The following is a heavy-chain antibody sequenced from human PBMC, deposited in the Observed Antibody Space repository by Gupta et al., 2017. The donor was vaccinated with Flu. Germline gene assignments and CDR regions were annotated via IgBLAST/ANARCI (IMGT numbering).Heavy chain of an antibody. D-gene: IGHD2-15*01. Sequence: YYSHWVRRGPGTGLGGVGWNQPHSGGTKYAQKFQGRVTLARDTSNRTAYLGLRRLGYDGPAVYYCARRYCSGGSCYGRVDVWGQGTTVTVSS. V-gene: IGHV1-2*02. CDR1: YY. J-gene: IGHJ6*02. CDR2: NQPHSGGT. CDR3: ARRYCSGGSCYGRVDV.